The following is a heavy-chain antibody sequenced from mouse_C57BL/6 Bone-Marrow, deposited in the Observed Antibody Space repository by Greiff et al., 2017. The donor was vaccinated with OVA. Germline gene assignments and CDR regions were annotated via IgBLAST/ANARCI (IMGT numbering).Heavy chain of an antibody. CDR1: GYAFTNYL. J-gene: IGHJ1*03. D-gene: IGHD1-1*01. CDR3: ARGNYGSYWYFDV. CDR2: INPGSGGT. Sequence: VQLQESGAELVRPGTSVKVSCKASGYAFTNYLIEWVKQRPGQGLEWIGVINPGSGGTNYNEKFKGKATLTADKSSSTAYMQLSSLTSEDSAVYFCARGNYGSYWYFDVWGTGITVTVSS. V-gene: IGHV1-54*01.